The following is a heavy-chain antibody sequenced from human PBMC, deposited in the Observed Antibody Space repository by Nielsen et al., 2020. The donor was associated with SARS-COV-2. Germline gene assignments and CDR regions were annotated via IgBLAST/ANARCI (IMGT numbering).Heavy chain of an antibody. V-gene: IGHV7-4-1*02. D-gene: IGHD3-9*01. J-gene: IGHJ6*02. CDR3: ARDRDYDILTGYYGGYYYYGMDV. CDR1: GYTFTSYA. CDR2: INTNTGNP. Sequence: ASVKVSCKASGYTFTSYAMNWVRQAPGQGLEWMGWINTNTGNPTYAQGFTGRFVFSLDTSVSTAYLQISSLKAEDIAVYYCARDRDYDILTGYYGGYYYYGMDVWGQGTTVTVSS.